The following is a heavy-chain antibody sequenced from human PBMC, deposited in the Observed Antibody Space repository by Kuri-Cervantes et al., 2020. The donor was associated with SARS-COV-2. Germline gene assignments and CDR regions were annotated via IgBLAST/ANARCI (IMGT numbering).Heavy chain of an antibody. V-gene: IGHV3-23*01. CDR1: GFTFSSYE. Sequence: GGSLRLSCAASGFTFSSYEMNWVRQAPGKGLEWVSAISGSGGSTYYADSVKGRFTISRDSSKNTLYLQMNSLRAEDTAVYYCAKPTGLIAARRWFDPWGQGALVTVSS. D-gene: IGHD6-6*01. CDR3: AKPTGLIAARRWFDP. CDR2: ISGSGGST. J-gene: IGHJ5*02.